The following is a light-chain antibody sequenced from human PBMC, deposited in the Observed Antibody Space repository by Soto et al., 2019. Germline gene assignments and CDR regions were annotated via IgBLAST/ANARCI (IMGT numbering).Light chain of an antibody. J-gene: IGKJ4*01. V-gene: IGKV1-33*01. Sequence: DIQMTQSPSSLSASVGDRVTITCQASQDMNNFLNWYQQKPGKAPKLLIYEASTLETGVPSRFSGNGSGTDFTFTISSLQPEDISTYYCQQYDNLPLTFGGGTRVEIK. CDR2: EAS. CDR1: QDMNNF. CDR3: QQYDNLPLT.